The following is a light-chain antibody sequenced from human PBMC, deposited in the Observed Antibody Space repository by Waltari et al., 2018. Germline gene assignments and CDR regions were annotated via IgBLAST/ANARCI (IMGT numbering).Light chain of an antibody. CDR1: QTLSTW. V-gene: IGKV1-5*03. J-gene: IGKJ1*01. CDR2: KAS. Sequence: DIQMTQSPSTLSASVGDRVTITCRASQTLSTWLAWYQQKPGKAPTLLIYKASRLEGGVPVRFSGSGLATEFTLTISSLQPEDFATYYCQQYSTYPLTFGQGTKVEIK. CDR3: QQYSTYPLT.